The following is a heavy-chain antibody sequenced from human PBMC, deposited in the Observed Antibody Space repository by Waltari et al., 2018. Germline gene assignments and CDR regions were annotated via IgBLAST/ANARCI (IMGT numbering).Heavy chain of an antibody. Sequence: QVQLVQSGAEVKKPGASVKVSCKASGYTFTSYYMHWVRQAPGQGLEWMGIINPSGGSTSYAQKFQGRVTMTRDTSTSTVYMELSSVTAADTAVYYCARIGAAAGGTDYWGQGTLVTVSS. CDR1: GYTFTSYY. CDR3: ARIGAAAGGTDY. J-gene: IGHJ4*02. CDR2: INPSGGST. V-gene: IGHV1-46*01. D-gene: IGHD6-13*01.